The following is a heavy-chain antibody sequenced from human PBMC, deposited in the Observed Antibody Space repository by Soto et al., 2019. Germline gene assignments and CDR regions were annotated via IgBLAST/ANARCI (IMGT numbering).Heavy chain of an antibody. CDR2: ISAHNGNT. CDR3: AGGRYGDY. Sequence: QVHLVQSGAEVKKPGASVKVSCQGSGYAFTTYGITWVRQAPGQGLEWMGWISAHNGNTNYAQKLQGRVTVTRDTSTRTAYMALRSVRYDDTAVYYCAGGRYGDYWGQGALVTVSS. D-gene: IGHD1-1*01. V-gene: IGHV1-18*01. CDR1: GYAFTTYG. J-gene: IGHJ4*02.